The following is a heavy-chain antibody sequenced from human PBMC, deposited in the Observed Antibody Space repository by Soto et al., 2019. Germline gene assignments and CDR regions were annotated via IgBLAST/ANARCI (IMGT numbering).Heavy chain of an antibody. CDR3: ARDGPNCSGGSCYSGDWFDP. V-gene: IGHV1-46*01. CDR2: INPSGGST. CDR1: GYTFTSYY. J-gene: IGHJ5*02. Sequence: ASLKVSCKASGYTFTSYYMHWVRQAPGQGLEWMGIINPSGGSTSYAQKFQGRVTMTRDTSTSTVYMELSSLRSEDTAVYYCARDGPNCSGGSCYSGDWFDPWGQGTLVTVSS. D-gene: IGHD2-15*01.